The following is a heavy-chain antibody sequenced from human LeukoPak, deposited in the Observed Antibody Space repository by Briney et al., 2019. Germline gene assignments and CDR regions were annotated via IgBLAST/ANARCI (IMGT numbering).Heavy chain of an antibody. CDR3: ARDHGSESYYVRSD. D-gene: IGHD3-10*01. V-gene: IGHV1-2*02. J-gene: IGHJ4*02. CDR2: INPDSGGT. CDR1: GYTFTGCY. Sequence: ASVKVSCKASGYTFTGCYMHWVRQAPGQGLEWMGWINPDSGGTSYARKFQGRVTLTRDTSISTAYMDLSRLRSDDTAVYYCARDHGSESYYVRSDWGQGTLVTVSS.